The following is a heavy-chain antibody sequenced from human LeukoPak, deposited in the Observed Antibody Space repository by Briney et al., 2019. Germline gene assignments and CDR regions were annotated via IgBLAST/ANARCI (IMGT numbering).Heavy chain of an antibody. CDR2: IYYNANT. Sequence: SETLSLTCTVSGGSISSSTYYWGWIRQPPGKGLEWIGSIYYNANTYYTPSLKSRVTISVDTSKNQFSLKLSSVTAADTAVYYCARRGSGWYYFDYWGQGTLVTVSS. CDR1: GGSISSSTYY. V-gene: IGHV4-39*01. CDR3: ARRGSGWYYFDY. J-gene: IGHJ4*02. D-gene: IGHD6-19*01.